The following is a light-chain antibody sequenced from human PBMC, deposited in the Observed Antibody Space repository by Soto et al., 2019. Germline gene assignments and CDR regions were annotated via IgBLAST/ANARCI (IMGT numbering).Light chain of an antibody. CDR1: QSVSSN. CDR3: QQYNNWPPYT. V-gene: IGKV3-15*01. Sequence: EIVMTQSPATLSVSPGERATLSCRASQSVSSNLAWYQQKPGQAPRLLIYGASTRATGIPARFSGSGSGTEFTITISSLQSEDFAAYYCQQYNNWPPYTFEQGTKLEIK. J-gene: IGKJ2*01. CDR2: GAS.